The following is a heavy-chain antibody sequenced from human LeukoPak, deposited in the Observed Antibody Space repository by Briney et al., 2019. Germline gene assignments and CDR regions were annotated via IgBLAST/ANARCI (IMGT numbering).Heavy chain of an antibody. V-gene: IGHV3-23*01. CDR3: AKDPYCSSTSCYQGNWFDP. CDR2: ISGSGGST. CDR1: GFSFSDAW. Sequence: GGSLRLSCAASGFSFSDAWMNWVRQAPGKGLEWVSAISGSGGSTYYADSVKGRFTISRDNSKNTLYLQMNSLRAEDTAVYYCAKDPYCSSTSCYQGNWFDPWGQGILVTVSS. J-gene: IGHJ5*02. D-gene: IGHD2-2*01.